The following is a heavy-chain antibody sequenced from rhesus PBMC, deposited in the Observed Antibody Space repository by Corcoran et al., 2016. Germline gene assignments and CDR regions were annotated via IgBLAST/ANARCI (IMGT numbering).Heavy chain of an antibody. CDR3: TRAPGTTLFDY. CDR1: GYTFTRYY. Sequence: QVQLVQSGAEIKQPGASVKLSCKASGYTFTRYYMHWVRQAPGQGLEWIGLISPYNGNKVYAQNFQGRVTITTDTSTSTGYMELSSLRSEDTAVYYCTRAPGTTLFDYWGQGVLVTVSS. CDR2: ISPYNGNK. D-gene: IGHD1-20*01. J-gene: IGHJ4*01. V-gene: IGHV1-180*01.